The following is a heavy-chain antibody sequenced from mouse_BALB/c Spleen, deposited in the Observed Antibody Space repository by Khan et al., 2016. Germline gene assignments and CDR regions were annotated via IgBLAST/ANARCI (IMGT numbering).Heavy chain of an antibody. CDR1: GYTFTDYS. V-gene: IGHV9-2-1*01. Sequence: QIQLVQSGPELKKPGETVKISCKASGYTFTDYSMHWVKQAPGKGLKWMGWINTETGEPTYADDFKGRFAFSLDTSASTAYLQINNLKTEDTATYICARDGCEGAWFAYWGQGTLVTVSA. CDR3: ARDGCEGAWFAY. CDR2: INTETGEP. J-gene: IGHJ3*01. D-gene: IGHD2-2*01.